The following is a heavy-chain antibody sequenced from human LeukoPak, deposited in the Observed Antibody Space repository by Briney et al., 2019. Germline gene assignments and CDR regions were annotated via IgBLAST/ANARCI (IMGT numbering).Heavy chain of an antibody. CDR2: IYYSGST. Sequence: SETLSLTCTVSGGSISSGGYYWSWIRQHPGKGLEWSGYIYYSGSTYYNPSLKSRVTISVDTSKNQFSLKLSSVTAADTAVYYCARDPGGITGSSKWFDPWGQGTLVTVSS. J-gene: IGHJ5*02. CDR1: GGSISSGGYY. D-gene: IGHD1-20*01. V-gene: IGHV4-31*03. CDR3: ARDPGGITGSSKWFDP.